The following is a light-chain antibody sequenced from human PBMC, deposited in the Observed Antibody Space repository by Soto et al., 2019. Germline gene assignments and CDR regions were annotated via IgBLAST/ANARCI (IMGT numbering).Light chain of an antibody. CDR3: QQYYSYST. V-gene: IGKV1-5*01. Sequence: DVQMTQSPSTLSASVGDRVTISCRASQSIGSWLAWYQQKPGKAPKLQIYDASSLECGVPSRFSGSGSGTEFTLTISSLQPDDFGTYYCQQYYSYSTFGQGTKLEIK. CDR2: DAS. CDR1: QSIGSW. J-gene: IGKJ2*01.